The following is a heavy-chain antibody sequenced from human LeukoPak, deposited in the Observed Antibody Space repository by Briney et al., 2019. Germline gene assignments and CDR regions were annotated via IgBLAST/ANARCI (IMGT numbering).Heavy chain of an antibody. CDR2: INHSGST. D-gene: IGHD6-19*01. V-gene: IGHV4-34*01. Sequence: PSETLSLTCAVYGGSFSGYYWSWIRQPPGKGLEWIGEINHSGSTNYNPSLKSRVTISVDTSKNQFSLKLSSVTAADTAVYYCARGGGPREGVADTTPTHKEFDYWGQGTLVTVSS. CDR1: GGSFSGYY. CDR3: ARGGGPREGVADTTPTHKEFDY. J-gene: IGHJ4*02.